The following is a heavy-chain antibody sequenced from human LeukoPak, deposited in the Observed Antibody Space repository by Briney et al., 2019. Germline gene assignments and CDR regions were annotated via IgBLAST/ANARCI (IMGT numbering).Heavy chain of an antibody. CDR1: GFTFSNYN. D-gene: IGHD3-10*01. CDR3: TRGPTAKYYYYYYGMDV. Sequence: GGSLRLSCAASGFTFSNYNMNWVRQAPGKGLEWVAVMSYDGSIKYYADSVKGRFTISRDNSKNTLYLQMNSLRAEDTAVYYCTRGPTAKYYYYYYGMDVWGQGTTVTVSS. J-gene: IGHJ6*02. CDR2: MSYDGSIK. V-gene: IGHV3-30*03.